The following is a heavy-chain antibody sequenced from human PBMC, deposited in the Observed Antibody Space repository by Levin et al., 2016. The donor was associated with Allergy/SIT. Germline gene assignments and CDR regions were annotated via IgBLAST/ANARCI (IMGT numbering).Heavy chain of an antibody. CDR1: GASISSYY. V-gene: IGHV4-59*13. D-gene: IGHD1-1*01. CDR2: IYHSGGT. Sequence: SETLSLTCNVSGASISSYYWNWIRQSPTKGLEWIGFIYHSGGTNYNPSLNSRVTISLDTSKNQVSLKLTSVTAADTATYYCAKGSNWNSQFFQRWGQGTLVTVSS. CDR3: AKGSNWNSQFFQR. J-gene: IGHJ1*01.